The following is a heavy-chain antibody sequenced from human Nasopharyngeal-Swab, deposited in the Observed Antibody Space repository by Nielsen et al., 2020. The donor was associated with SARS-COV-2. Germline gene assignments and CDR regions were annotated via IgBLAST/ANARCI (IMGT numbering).Heavy chain of an antibody. CDR2: ISSSGSTI. J-gene: IGHJ6*02. Sequence: GESLKISCAASGFTFSDYYMSWIRQAPGKGLEWGSYISSSGSTIYYADSVKGRFTISRDNAKNSLYLQMNSLRAENTAVYYCAGDLYCSGGSCYYYGMDVWGQGTTVTVSS. D-gene: IGHD2-15*01. V-gene: IGHV3-11*01. CDR1: GFTFSDYY. CDR3: AGDLYCSGGSCYYYGMDV.